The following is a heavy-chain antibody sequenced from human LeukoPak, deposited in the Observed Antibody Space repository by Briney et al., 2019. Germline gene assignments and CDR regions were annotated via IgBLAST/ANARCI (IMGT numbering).Heavy chain of an antibody. CDR3: AKSYGSGTSLSAFDV. CDR1: GFTFSSYV. CDR2: IYTGGST. D-gene: IGHD3-10*01. V-gene: IGHV3-53*01. Sequence: PGGSLRLSCAASGFTFSSYVMSWVRQAPGKGLEWVSVIYTGGSTYYAGSVKGRFAISRDNSKNTLYLQMNSLRADDTAVYYCAKSYGSGTSLSAFDVWGPGTMVTVSS. J-gene: IGHJ3*01.